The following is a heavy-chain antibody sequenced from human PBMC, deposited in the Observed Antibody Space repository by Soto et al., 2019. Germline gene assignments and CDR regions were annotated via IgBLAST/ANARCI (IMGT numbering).Heavy chain of an antibody. CDR3: ATGGSGYRYAPRFYFEY. J-gene: IGHJ4*02. CDR2: ILPIVGRT. CDR1: GAIFSSNA. D-gene: IGHD5-18*01. Sequence: QVQLVQSGAEVKQPGSSVTVTCQASGAIFSSNAISWVRQAPGQGLEWMGGILPIVGRTNYAQKFQGRVTITADESTRTAYMELSSLKAEDTAVYYCATGGSGYRYAPRFYFEYWGQGTLVTVSS. V-gene: IGHV1-69*01.